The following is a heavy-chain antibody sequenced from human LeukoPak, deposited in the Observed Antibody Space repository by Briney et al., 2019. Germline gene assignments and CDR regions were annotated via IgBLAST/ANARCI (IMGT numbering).Heavy chain of an antibody. CDR2: INFDGSST. J-gene: IGHJ4*02. CDR3: VTGLLETTNS. CDR1: GFTFGRYW. D-gene: IGHD1-1*01. Sequence: GGSLRLSCAVSGFTFGRYWMHWVRQAPGKGLVWVSRINFDGSSTFYADSVKGRFTISRDNAKNTLYLQINILRAEDTAVYYCVTGLLETTNSWGQGTLVTVSS. V-gene: IGHV3-74*01.